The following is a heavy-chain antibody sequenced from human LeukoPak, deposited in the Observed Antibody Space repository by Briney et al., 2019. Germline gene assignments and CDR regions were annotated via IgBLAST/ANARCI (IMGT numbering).Heavy chain of an antibody. V-gene: IGHV1-2*02. Sequence: ASVKVSCKASGYTFTGYYMHWVRQAPGQGLEWMGWINPNSGGTNYAQKFQGRVAMTRDTSISTAYMELSRLRSDDTAVYYCARDPRALRLGELSLFDYWGQGTLVTVSS. D-gene: IGHD3-16*02. J-gene: IGHJ4*02. CDR3: ARDPRALRLGELSLFDY. CDR2: INPNSGGT. CDR1: GYTFTGYY.